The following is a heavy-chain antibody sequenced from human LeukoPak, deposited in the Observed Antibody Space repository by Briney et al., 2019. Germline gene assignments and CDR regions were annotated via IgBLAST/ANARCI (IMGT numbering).Heavy chain of an antibody. Sequence: ASVKVSCKAFGYTFTGYYMHWVRQAPGQGFEWMGWINPNSGGTNYAQKFQGRVTMTRDTSISTAYMELSRLRSDDTAVYYCARSRSRDCGSTSCYSYGLDYWGQGTLVTVSS. V-gene: IGHV1-2*02. CDR1: GYTFTGYY. J-gene: IGHJ4*02. CDR3: ARSRSRDCGSTSCYSYGLDY. CDR2: INPNSGGT. D-gene: IGHD2-2*01.